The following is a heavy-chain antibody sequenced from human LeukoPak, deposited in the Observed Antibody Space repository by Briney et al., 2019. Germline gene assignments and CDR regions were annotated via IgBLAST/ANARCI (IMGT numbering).Heavy chain of an antibody. CDR3: ASIYYYGSGSFRYMDV. V-gene: IGHV3-7*01. Sequence: PGGSLRLSCAASGFTFSSYWVSWVRQAPGKGLEWVANIKQDGSEKYYVDAVKGRFTISRDNAKNALYMQMNCLRAEYTAVSYCASIYYYGSGSFRYMDVWGKGTTVTVSS. J-gene: IGHJ6*03. D-gene: IGHD3-10*01. CDR1: GFTFSSYW. CDR2: IKQDGSEK.